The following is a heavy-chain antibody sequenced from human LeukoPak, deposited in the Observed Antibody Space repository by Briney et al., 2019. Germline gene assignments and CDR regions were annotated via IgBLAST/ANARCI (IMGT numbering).Heavy chain of an antibody. Sequence: GGSLRLSCAASGFTFSSYAMHWVRQAPGKGLEWVSGISWNGGNIGYADSVKGRFIISRDNAKNSLYLQMNSLRAEDTAVYYCARDQYGDYGLSFGYWGQGTLVTVSS. CDR1: GFTFSSYA. D-gene: IGHD4-17*01. J-gene: IGHJ4*02. CDR2: ISWNGGNI. CDR3: ARDQYGDYGLSFGY. V-gene: IGHV3-9*01.